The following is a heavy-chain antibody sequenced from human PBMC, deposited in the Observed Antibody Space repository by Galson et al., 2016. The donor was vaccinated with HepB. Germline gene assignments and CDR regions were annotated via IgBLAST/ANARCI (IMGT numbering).Heavy chain of an antibody. D-gene: IGHD4-11*01. CDR2: ISGISDRT. V-gene: IGHV3-23*01. CDR3: AKESPYSTFRQSYLTN. CDR1: GFTFSNYA. J-gene: IGHJ4*01. Sequence: SLRLSCAASGFTFSNYAMNWVRQAPGKGPEWVSAISGISDRTYYADSVKDRFTISRDDSKNTLFLQLNSLRAEDTAVYYCAKESPYSTFRQSYLTNRGLGHLVTVSS.